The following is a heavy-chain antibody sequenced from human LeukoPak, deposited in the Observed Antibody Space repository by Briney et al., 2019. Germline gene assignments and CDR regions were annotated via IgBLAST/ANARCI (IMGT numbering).Heavy chain of an antibody. D-gene: IGHD3-3*01. CDR1: GFTVSSNY. J-gene: IGHJ4*02. Sequence: GGSLRLSCAASGFTVSSNYMSWVRQAPGKGLEWVSAISGSGGSTYYADSVKGRFTISRDNSKNTLYLQMNSLRAEDTAVYYCAKDAPSITIFGVVSEYWGQGTLVTVSS. CDR3: AKDAPSITIFGVVSEY. V-gene: IGHV3-23*01. CDR2: ISGSGGST.